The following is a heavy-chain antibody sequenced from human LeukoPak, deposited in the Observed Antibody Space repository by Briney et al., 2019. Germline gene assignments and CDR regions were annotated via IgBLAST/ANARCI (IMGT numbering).Heavy chain of an antibody. CDR2: ISGSGGST. CDR1: EFSVGSNY. V-gene: IGHV3-23*01. CDR3: AKDLRYSGNLRAMDY. D-gene: IGHD1-26*01. J-gene: IGHJ4*02. Sequence: AGGSPRLSCAASEFSVGSNYMTWVRQAPGKGLEWVSAISGSGGSTYYADSVKGRFTISRDNSKNTLYLQMTSLRAEDTAVYYCAKDLRYSGNLRAMDYWGQGTLVTVSS.